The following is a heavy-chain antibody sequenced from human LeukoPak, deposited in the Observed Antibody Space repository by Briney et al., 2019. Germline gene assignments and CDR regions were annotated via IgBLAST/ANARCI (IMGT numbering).Heavy chain of an antibody. CDR2: IYYSGST. J-gene: IGHJ3*02. CDR3: ARDGLTGGAFDI. D-gene: IGHD1-1*01. Sequence: SETLSLTCTVSGGSISSYYWSWIRQTPGKGLEWIGYIYYSGSTNYNPSLKSRVTISVDTSKNQFSLKLSSVTAADTAVYYCARDGLTGGAFDIWGQGTMVTVSS. V-gene: IGHV4-59*01. CDR1: GGSISSYY.